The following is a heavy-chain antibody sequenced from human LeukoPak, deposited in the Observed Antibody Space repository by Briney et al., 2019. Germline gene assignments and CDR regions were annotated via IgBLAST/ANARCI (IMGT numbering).Heavy chain of an antibody. CDR1: GYTFTGYY. D-gene: IGHD2-15*01. CDR2: INPNSGGT. J-gene: IGHJ4*02. CDR3: ARDEGGGSCLLY. V-gene: IGHV1-2*02. Sequence: ASVKVSCKASGYTFTGYYMHWVRQAPGQGLEWMGWINPNSGGTNYAQKFQGRVTMTRDTPISTAYMELSRLRSDDTAVYYCARDEGGGSCLLYWGQGTLVTVSS.